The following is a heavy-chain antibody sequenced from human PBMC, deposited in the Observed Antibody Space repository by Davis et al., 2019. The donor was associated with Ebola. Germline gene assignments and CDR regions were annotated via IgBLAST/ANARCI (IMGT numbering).Heavy chain of an antibody. D-gene: IGHD6-19*01. J-gene: IGHJ4*02. V-gene: IGHV3-21*01. CDR2: ISSSSVYI. CDR3: AGVDRWLGTIN. Sequence: GESLKTLFAAFGFTLSDYLMNRVRQAPGKVLEWVSAISSSSVYIFYAVSLKGRFTISRDNAKNSLYLQLISLRVEDTAVNYCAGVDRWLGTINWGQGTLVTVSS. CDR1: GFTLSDYL.